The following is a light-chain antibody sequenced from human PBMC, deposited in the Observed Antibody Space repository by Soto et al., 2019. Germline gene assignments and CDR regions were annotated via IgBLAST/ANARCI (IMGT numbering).Light chain of an antibody. CDR1: QGVSRW. CDR2: AAS. Sequence: DIQMTQSPSSVSASVGDRVTITCRASQGVSRWLAWYQQKPGRAPKLLIYAASSLQSGVPSRFSGSGSGTEFSLTISSLQPDDFASYYCQQYKSYPWTFGQGTKVDIK. V-gene: IGKV1D-16*01. J-gene: IGKJ1*01. CDR3: QQYKSYPWT.